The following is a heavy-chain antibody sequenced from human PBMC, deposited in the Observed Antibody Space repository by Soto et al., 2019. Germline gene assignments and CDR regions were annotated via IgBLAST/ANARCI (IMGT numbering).Heavy chain of an antibody. CDR2: MSYDGRNK. Sequence: QVQLVESGGGVVQPGRSLRLSCAAYGFTFSSYAMHWVRQAPGKGLEWVAVMSYDGRNKYSADSVKGRFTISRDNSKNTLYLQMNSLRAEDTAVYYCASAPGTTGTTFLHYWGQGTLVTVSS. V-gene: IGHV3-30*04. J-gene: IGHJ4*02. CDR3: ASAPGTTGTTFLHY. D-gene: IGHD1-7*01. CDR1: GFTFSSYA.